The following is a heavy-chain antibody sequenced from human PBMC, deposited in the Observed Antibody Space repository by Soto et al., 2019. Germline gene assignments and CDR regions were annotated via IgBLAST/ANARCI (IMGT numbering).Heavy chain of an antibody. D-gene: IGHD3-22*01. V-gene: IGHV4-31*03. CDR1: GGSISSGAYY. J-gene: IGHJ4*02. CDR3: ARAIYYYGSSGYYDY. CDR2: IYYSGTT. Sequence: SSETLSLTCTVSGGSISSGAYYWSWIRQHPGKGLEWIGYIYYSGTTYYNPSLKSRVTISVDTFKNQFSLKLSSVTAADTALYYCARAIYYYGSSGYYDYWGQGTLVTVSS.